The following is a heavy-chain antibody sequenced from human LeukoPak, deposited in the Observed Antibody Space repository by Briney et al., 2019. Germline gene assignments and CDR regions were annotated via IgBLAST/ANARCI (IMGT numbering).Heavy chain of an antibody. V-gene: IGHV3-64D*06. CDR3: VKALSPWPREGFEY. Sequence: RRSLRLSCSVSGFTFSSDGMDWVRQAAGNGLKYVSAISSDGASTYYADSVNDIISISRHNTKNTLYLQMRSLTAEHTAVYYCVKALSPWPREGFEYWGQGTLVSVSS. J-gene: IGHJ4*02. CDR1: GFTFSSDG. CDR2: ISSDGAST. D-gene: IGHD3-16*02.